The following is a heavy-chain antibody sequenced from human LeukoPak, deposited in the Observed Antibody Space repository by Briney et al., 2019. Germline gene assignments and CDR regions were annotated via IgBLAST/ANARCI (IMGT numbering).Heavy chain of an antibody. CDR1: GGAISSYY. CDR2: IYDSGST. Sequence: SETLSLTCTVSGGAISSYYWSWIRQPPGKGLEWIGYIYDSGSTSYNPSLKSRVTISVDTSKNQFSLKLSSVTAADTAVYYCARGGSGYDSFYYYGMDVWGQGTTVTVSS. D-gene: IGHD5-12*01. V-gene: IGHV4-59*01. J-gene: IGHJ6*02. CDR3: ARGGSGYDSFYYYGMDV.